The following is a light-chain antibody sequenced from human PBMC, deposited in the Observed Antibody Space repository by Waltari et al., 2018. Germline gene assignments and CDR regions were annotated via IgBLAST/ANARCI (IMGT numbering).Light chain of an antibody. V-gene: IGKV3-15*01. CDR2: GTS. J-gene: IGKJ2*01. CDR1: RSFSSH. CDR3: QQYNNWPYT. Sequence: EIVMTQSPATLSVSPGERVTLSCRASRSFSSHLVWYQQKPGQAPRLLISGTSTRATGIPARFSGSGSGTECTLTISSLQSEDFAVYYCQQYNNWPYTFGQGTKLEI.